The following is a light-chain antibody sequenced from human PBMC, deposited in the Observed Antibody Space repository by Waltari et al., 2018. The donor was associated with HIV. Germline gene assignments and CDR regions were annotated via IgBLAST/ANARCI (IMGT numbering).Light chain of an antibody. J-gene: IGLJ3*02. V-gene: IGLV2-14*01. CDR1: RSDIGTSDH. CDR2: DVF. CDR3: DSYTTANTRV. Sequence: QSALTQPASVSGSPGQSITIYCTGTRSDIGTSDHVSWYRQYPGKAPKLMIDDVFRRPSGVSDRFSGSKSVNTAALTVSGLQAEDEADYYCDSYTTANTRVFGGGTKLTVL.